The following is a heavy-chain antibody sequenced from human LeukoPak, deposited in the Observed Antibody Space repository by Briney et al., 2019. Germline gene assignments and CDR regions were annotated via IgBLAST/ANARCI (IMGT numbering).Heavy chain of an antibody. D-gene: IGHD6-6*01. J-gene: IGHJ6*03. CDR3: ARGGSSSSPYYYYYFMDV. Sequence: PSETLSLTCAVYGGSFSGYYWSWIRQPPGKGLEWIGEINHSGSTNYNPSLKSRVTISVDPSKNQFSLKLSSVTAADTAVYYCARGGSSSSPYYYYYFMDVWGKGTTVTVSS. CDR1: GGSFSGYY. CDR2: INHSGST. V-gene: IGHV4-34*01.